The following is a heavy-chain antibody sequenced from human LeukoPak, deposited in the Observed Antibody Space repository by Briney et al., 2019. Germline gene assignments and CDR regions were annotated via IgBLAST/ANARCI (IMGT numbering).Heavy chain of an antibody. CDR1: GFTFSSYG. J-gene: IGHJ4*02. CDR2: ISYDGSNK. Sequence: GGSLRLSCAASGFTFSSYGMHWVRQAPGKGLEWVAVISYDGSNKYYADSVKGRFTISRDNSKNTLYLQMNSLRAEDTAVYYCARVLRGYGDSDHFDYWGQGTLVTVSS. V-gene: IGHV3-30*03. D-gene: IGHD4-17*01. CDR3: ARVLRGYGDSDHFDY.